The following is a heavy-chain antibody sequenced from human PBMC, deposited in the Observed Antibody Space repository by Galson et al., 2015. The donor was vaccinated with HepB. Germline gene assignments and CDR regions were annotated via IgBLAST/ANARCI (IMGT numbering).Heavy chain of an antibody. Sequence: SVKVSCKASGYTFTGYTMHWVRQAPGQGLEWMGYINAGSGNTKFSQTFQDRVTLTRDTTANTMYMELSSLTSEDTALYYCARRGGIAVALDYRGQGTLVTVSS. CDR2: INAGSGNT. CDR3: ARRGGIAVALDY. V-gene: IGHV1-3*01. CDR1: GYTFTGYT. J-gene: IGHJ4*02. D-gene: IGHD6-19*01.